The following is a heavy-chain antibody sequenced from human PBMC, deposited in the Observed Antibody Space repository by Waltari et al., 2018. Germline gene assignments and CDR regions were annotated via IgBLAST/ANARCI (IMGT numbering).Heavy chain of an antibody. CDR2: VIPICGTA. CDR3: ARAGDSLVQGGDDY. CDR1: GGTFSSYA. V-gene: IGHV1-69*13. D-gene: IGHD3-10*01. Sequence: QVQLVQSGAEVKKPGSSVKVSCKASGGTFSSYAISWVRQAPGQGLEWMGGVIPICGTATDAQKSQGRVTITADESTSTAYMELSSLRSEDTAVYYCARAGDSLVQGGDDYWGQGTLVTVSS. J-gene: IGHJ4*02.